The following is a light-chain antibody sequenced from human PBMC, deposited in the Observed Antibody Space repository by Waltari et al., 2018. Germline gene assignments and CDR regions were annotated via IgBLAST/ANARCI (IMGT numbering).Light chain of an antibody. CDR3: QSFDSSLSASV. V-gene: IGLV1-40*01. Sequence: QSVLTQPLSLSGPPGQHVTIPCTACSSNFGAGYDVHSYQQFPGTAPKLLIFGNTNRPAGVPGRFSGSRSGTSASLAIAGLQSEDEAVYYCQSFDSSLSASVFGGGTKLTVL. J-gene: IGLJ3*02. CDR2: GNT. CDR1: SSNFGAGYD.